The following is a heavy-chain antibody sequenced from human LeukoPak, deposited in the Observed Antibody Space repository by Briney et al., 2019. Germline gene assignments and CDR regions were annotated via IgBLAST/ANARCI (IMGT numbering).Heavy chain of an antibody. J-gene: IGHJ6*02. V-gene: IGHV4-4*02. CDR1: GGSISSSNW. CDR2: IYHSGST. Sequence: SGTLSLTCAVSGGSISSSNWWSWVRQPPGKGLEWIGEIYHSGSTNYNPSLKSRVTISVDKSKNQFSLKLSSVTAADTAVYYCARGDGSPSGILYYGMDVWGQGTTVTVSS. CDR3: ARGDGSPSGILYYGMDV. D-gene: IGHD1-26*01.